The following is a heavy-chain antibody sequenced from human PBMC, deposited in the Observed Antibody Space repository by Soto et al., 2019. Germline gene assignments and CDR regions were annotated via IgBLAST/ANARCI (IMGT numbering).Heavy chain of an antibody. CDR2: TSGYNGYT. D-gene: IGHD2-2*01. J-gene: IGHJ6*02. CDR3: AREGYCTSTTCDTEKFFDFYGMDV. V-gene: IGHV1-18*01. CDR1: GYTFINHG. Sequence: ASVKVSCKASGYTFINHGLSWVRQAPGQGLEWMGWTSGYNGYTMFAQKIQGRVTMTRDTSTSTAYMELRSLRSDDTAVYYCAREGYCTSTTCDTEKFFDFYGMDVWGQGTTVTVSS.